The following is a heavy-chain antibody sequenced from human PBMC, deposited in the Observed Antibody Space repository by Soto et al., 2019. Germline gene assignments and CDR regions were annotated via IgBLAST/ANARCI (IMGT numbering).Heavy chain of an antibody. J-gene: IGHJ4*02. CDR3: ARETYYYDSSGYYFDY. CDR2: TYYRSKWYN. D-gene: IGHD3-22*01. Sequence: PSQTLSLTCAISGDSVSSNSAAWNWIRQSPSRGLEWLGRTYYRSKWYNDYAVSVKSRITINPDTSKNQFSLQLNSVTPEDMAVYYCARETYYYDSSGYYFDYWGQGTLVTVSS. V-gene: IGHV6-1*01. CDR1: GDSVSSNSAA.